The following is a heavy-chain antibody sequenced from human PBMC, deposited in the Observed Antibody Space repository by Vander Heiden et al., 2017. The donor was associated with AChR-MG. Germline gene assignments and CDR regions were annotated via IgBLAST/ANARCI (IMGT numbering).Heavy chain of an antibody. V-gene: IGHV3-7*01. CDR2: IKQDGSEK. CDR1: GFTFSSYW. J-gene: IGHJ4*02. CDR3: ARDLRYGKDLSYLWY. D-gene: IGHD1-1*01. Sequence: EVQLVESGGGLVQPGGSLRLSCAASGFTFSSYWMSWVRQAPGKGLGWVANIKQDGSEKYYVDSVKGRFTISRDNAKNSLYLQMNSLRAEDTAVYYCARDLRYGKDLSYLWYWGQGTLVTVSS.